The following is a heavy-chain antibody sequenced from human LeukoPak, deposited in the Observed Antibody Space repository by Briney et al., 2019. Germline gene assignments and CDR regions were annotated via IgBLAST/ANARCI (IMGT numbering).Heavy chain of an antibody. J-gene: IGHJ4*02. CDR1: GFTFSSYA. V-gene: IGHV3-23*01. CDR2: ISGSGGST. CDR3: ATDRLDSSGYQH. Sequence: GGSLRLSCAASGFTFSSYAMSWVRQAPGKGLGWVSAISGSGGSTYYADSVKGRFTISRDNSKNTLYLQMNSLRAEDTAVYYCATDRLDSSGYQHWGQGTLVTVSS. D-gene: IGHD3-22*01.